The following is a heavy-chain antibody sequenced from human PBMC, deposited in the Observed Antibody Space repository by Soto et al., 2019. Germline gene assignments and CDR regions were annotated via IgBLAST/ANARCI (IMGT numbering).Heavy chain of an antibody. CDR1: GGSFSDYS. CDR3: ARELVVLVPAAMPALFYYYGMDV. J-gene: IGHJ6*02. D-gene: IGHD2-2*01. CDR2: INHSGST. V-gene: IGHV4-34*01. Sequence: PSETLSLTCAVYGGSFSDYSWTWIRQPPGKGLEWIGEINHSGSTYYNPSLKSRVTISVDTSKNQFSLKLSSVTAADTAVYYCARELVVLVPAAMPALFYYYGMDVWGQGTTVS.